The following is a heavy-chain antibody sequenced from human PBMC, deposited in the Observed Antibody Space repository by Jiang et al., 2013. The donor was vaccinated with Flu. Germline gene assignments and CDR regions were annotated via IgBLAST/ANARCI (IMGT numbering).Heavy chain of an antibody. CDR2: ISSSSSYI. CDR3: ARVVRGI. D-gene: IGHD3-10*01. Sequence: PRGSRRDSPRAASGFTFSSYSMNWVRPGVQGRGLEWVSSISSSSSYIYYADSVKGRFTISRDNAKNSLYLQMNSLRAEDTAVYYCARVVRGIWGKGTTVTVSS. CDR1: GFTFSSYS. V-gene: IGHV3-21*01. J-gene: IGHJ6*04.